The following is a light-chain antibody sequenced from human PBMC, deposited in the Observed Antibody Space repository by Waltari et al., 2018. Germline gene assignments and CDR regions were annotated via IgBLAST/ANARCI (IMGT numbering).Light chain of an antibody. CDR2: GAS. V-gene: IGKV3-20*01. J-gene: IGKJ1*01. CDR1: QSVGRT. CDR3: QHYVRLPVT. Sequence: IVLTQSPGPLSLPPGERATLACRASQSVGRTLAWYQQKPGQAPSRLIYGASIRATGIPDRVSGSGSGTDFSLTISRLEPEDFAVYYCQHYVRLPVTFGQGTKVEIK.